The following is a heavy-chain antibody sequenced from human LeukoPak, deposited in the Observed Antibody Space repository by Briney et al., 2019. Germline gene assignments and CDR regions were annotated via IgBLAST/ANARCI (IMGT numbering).Heavy chain of an antibody. D-gene: IGHD5-18*01. J-gene: IGHJ6*03. V-gene: IGHV1-69*06. CDR3: ARVTDTAMGRSPYYYYYYMDV. Sequence: ASVKVSCKASGGTFSSYAISWVRQAPGQGLEWMGGIIPIFGTANYAQKFQGRVTITADKSTSTAYMELSSLRSEDTAVYYCARVTDTAMGRSPYYYYYYMDVWGKGTTVTVSS. CDR1: GGTFSSYA. CDR2: IIPIFGTA.